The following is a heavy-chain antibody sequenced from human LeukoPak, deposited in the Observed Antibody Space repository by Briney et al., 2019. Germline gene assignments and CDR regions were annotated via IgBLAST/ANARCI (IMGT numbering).Heavy chain of an antibody. CDR1: GGSISSNSYY. D-gene: IGHD1-7*01. J-gene: IGHJ5*02. Sequence: SETLSHTCTVSGGSISSNSYYWGWIRQPAGKGLEWIGRIYTSGSTNYNPSLKSRVTMSVDTSKNQFSLKLSSVTAADTAVYYCARSELNANWFDPWGQGTLVTVSS. CDR2: IYTSGST. V-gene: IGHV4-61*02. CDR3: ARSELNANWFDP.